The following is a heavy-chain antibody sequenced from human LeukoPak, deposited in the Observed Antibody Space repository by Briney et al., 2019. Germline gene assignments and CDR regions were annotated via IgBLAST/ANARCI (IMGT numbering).Heavy chain of an antibody. V-gene: IGHV4-38-2*02. CDR2: IHHSGNT. J-gene: IGHJ4*02. D-gene: IGHD1-1*01. CDR3: ARTNWNPGDY. CDR1: GFSISTNYY. Sequence: SEALSLTCTVSGFSISTNYYWGWTRQPPGKGLEWIGSIHHSGNTFHNPSLRRRVLMSIDTSKNQFSLRLSSVTAADTAVYFCARTNWNPGDYWGQGMLVTVSS.